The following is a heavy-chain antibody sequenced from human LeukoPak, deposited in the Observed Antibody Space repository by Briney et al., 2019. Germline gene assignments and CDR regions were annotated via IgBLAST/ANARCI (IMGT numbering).Heavy chain of an antibody. D-gene: IGHD3-22*01. CDR3: AKDSNVWLPTQPFSH. V-gene: IGHV3-30*02. J-gene: IGHJ4*02. CDR1: GFTFSSYG. CDR2: IRYDGSNK. Sequence: GGSLRLSCAASGFTFSSYGMHWVRQAPGKGLEWVAFIRYDGSNKYYADSVKGRFTISRDNSKNTLYLQMNSLRAEDTAVYYCAKDSNVWLPTQPFSHWGQGTLVTVSS.